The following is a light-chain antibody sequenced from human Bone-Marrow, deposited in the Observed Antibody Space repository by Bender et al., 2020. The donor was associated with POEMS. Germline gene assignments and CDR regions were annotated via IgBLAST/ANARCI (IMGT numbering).Light chain of an antibody. CDR3: CSYAGSNTLI. CDR1: SSDVGRFNY. V-gene: IGLV2-8*01. J-gene: IGLJ2*01. CDR2: EVD. Sequence: QSALTQPPSASGSPGQSVTISCTGTSSDVGRFNYVSWYQQHPGKAPKLIIYEVDKRPSGVPRRFSGSKSGNTASLTVSGLQAEDGAAYHCCSYAGSNTLIFGGGTKVTVL.